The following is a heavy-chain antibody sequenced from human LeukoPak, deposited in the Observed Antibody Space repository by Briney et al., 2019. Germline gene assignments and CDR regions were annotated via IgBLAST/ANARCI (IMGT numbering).Heavy chain of an antibody. D-gene: IGHD3-10*01. J-gene: IGHJ4*02. CDR2: MNPNSGNT. V-gene: IGHV1-8*01. Sequence: EASVKVSCKASGYTFSSYDSNWVRQATGQGLEWMGWMNPNSGNTGYAQKFQGRVTMTTISSVSTAYMELSSLTSEDTAVYYCARAPTSDNSDYYFYYWGQGTLVTVSS. CDR1: GYTFSSYD. CDR3: ARAPTSDNSDYYFYY.